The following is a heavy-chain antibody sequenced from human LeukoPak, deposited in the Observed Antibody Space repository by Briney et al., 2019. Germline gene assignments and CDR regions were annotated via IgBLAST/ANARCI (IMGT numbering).Heavy chain of an antibody. CDR3: ARHVVALGFDY. D-gene: IGHD3-22*01. CDR2: ITTSSSYI. Sequence: PGGTLRLSCAASGFTFSNSGMNWVRQAPGKGLEWVSSITTSSSYIYYADSVKGRFTISRDNAKNSLYLQMNSLRAEDTAVYYCARHVVALGFDYWGQGTLVTVSS. J-gene: IGHJ4*02. CDR1: GFTFSNSG. V-gene: IGHV3-21*01.